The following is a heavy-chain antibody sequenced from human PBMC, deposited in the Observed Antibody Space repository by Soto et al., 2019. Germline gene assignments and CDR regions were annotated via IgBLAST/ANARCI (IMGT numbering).Heavy chain of an antibody. CDR3: AKDFSGYRGVWYGMDV. CDR1: GFTFDDYT. Sequence: PGGSLRLSCAASGFTFDDYTMHWVRQAPGKGLEWVSLISWDGGSTYYADSVKGRFTISRDNSKNSLYLQMNSLRTEDTALYYCAKDFSGYRGVWYGMDVWGQGTTVTVSS. J-gene: IGHJ6*02. V-gene: IGHV3-43*01. D-gene: IGHD3-9*01. CDR2: ISWDGGST.